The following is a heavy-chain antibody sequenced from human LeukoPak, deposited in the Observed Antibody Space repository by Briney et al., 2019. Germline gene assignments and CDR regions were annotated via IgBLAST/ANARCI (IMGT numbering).Heavy chain of an antibody. J-gene: IGHJ4*02. V-gene: IGHV4-4*07. CDR1: GGSISSYY. CDR2: IYTSGST. CDR3: ARGGISKGWSGYWYYFDY. D-gene: IGHD3-3*01. Sequence: SETLSLTCTVSGGSISSYYWSWIRQPAGKGLEWIGRIYTSGSTNYNPFLKSRVTMSVDTSKNQFSLKLSSVTAADTAVYYCARGGISKGWSGYWYYFDYWGQGTLVTVSS.